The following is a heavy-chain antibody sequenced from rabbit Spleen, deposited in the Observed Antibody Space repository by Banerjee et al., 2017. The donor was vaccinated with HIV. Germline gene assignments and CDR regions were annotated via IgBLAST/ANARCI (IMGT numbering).Heavy chain of an antibody. CDR2: IDTGSSGFT. CDR1: GVSFSGDSY. V-gene: IGHV1S40*01. D-gene: IGHD1-1*01. J-gene: IGHJ4*01. Sequence: QSLEESGGDLVKPGASLTLTCIASGVSFSGDSYMCWVRQAPGKGLEWIACIDTGSSGFTYFASWVNGRFTISKTSSTTVTLQMTSLTGADTATYFCARDLAAWNSGSYAFNLWGPGTLVTVS. CDR3: ARDLAAWNSGSYAFNL.